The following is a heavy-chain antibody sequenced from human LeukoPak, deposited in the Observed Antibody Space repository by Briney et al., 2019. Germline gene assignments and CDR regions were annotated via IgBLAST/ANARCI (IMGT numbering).Heavy chain of an antibody. Sequence: GGSLRLSCAASGFTFSSYWMSWVRQAPGKGLEWVSVIYSGGSTYYADSVKGRFTISRDNSKNTLYLQMNSLRAEDTAVYYCARDLWFGEWGQGTLVTVSS. CDR3: ARDLWFGE. CDR1: GFTFSSYW. D-gene: IGHD3-10*01. CDR2: IYSGGST. J-gene: IGHJ4*02. V-gene: IGHV3-53*01.